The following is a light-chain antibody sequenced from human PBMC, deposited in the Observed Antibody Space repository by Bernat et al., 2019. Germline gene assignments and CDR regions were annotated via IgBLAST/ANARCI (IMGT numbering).Light chain of an antibody. CDR3: QMYDKIVRA. J-gene: IGKJ4*01. CDR1: QDISKS. CDR2: AAS. V-gene: IGKV1-27*01. Sequence: DIQMTQSPSSLSASVGDRVSITCRASQDISKSVAWYQQRPGKAPDLLIYAASTLQSGVPFRFSGSGSGTDFTLSISALQPEDVATYYCQMYDKIVRAFGGGTKVEIK.